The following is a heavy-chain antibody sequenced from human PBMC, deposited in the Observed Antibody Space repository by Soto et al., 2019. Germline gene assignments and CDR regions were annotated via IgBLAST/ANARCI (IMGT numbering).Heavy chain of an antibody. V-gene: IGHV3-30-3*01. Sequence: GGSLRLSCAASGFTFSSYAMHWVRQAPGKGLEWVAVISYDGSNKYYADSVKGRFTISRDNSKNTLYLQMNSLRAEDTAVYYCARDEYSSGWYSAPLSYYYYGMDVWGQGTTVTVSS. J-gene: IGHJ6*02. CDR3: ARDEYSSGWYSAPLSYYYYGMDV. D-gene: IGHD6-19*01. CDR2: ISYDGSNK. CDR1: GFTFSSYA.